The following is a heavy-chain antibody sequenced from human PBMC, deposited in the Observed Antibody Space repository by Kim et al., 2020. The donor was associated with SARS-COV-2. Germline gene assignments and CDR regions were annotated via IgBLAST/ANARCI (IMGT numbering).Heavy chain of an antibody. CDR3: AKDPYGGGKVGFDY. Sequence: GGSLRLSCAASGFTFSSYAMSWVRQAPGKGLEWVSAISGSGGSTYYADSVKGRFTISRDNSKNTLYPQMNSLRAEDTAVYYCAKDPYGGGKVGFDYWGQGTLVTVSS. CDR2: ISGSGGST. CDR1: GFTFSSYA. J-gene: IGHJ4*02. D-gene: IGHD4-17*01. V-gene: IGHV3-23*01.